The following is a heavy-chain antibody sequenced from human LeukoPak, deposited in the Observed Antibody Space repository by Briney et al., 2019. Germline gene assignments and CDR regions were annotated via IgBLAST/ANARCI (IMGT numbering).Heavy chain of an antibody. Sequence: PGGSLRLSCAASGITFSSRWMHWVRQAPGEGLVWVSRISGDGIYTSYADSVKGRFTISRDNAKNTLYLQMTSLSAEDTAVYYALAGYYYYYMDVWGKGTTVTVSS. V-gene: IGHV3-74*01. CDR1: GITFSSRW. J-gene: IGHJ6*03. CDR2: ISGDGIYT. D-gene: IGHD6-13*01. CDR3: LAGYYYYYMDV.